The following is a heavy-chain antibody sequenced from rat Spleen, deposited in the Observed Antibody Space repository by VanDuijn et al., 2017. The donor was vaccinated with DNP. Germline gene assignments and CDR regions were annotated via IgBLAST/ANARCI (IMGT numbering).Heavy chain of an antibody. CDR1: GFTFSNYG. Sequence: EVQLVESGGGLVQPGRSLKLSCAASGFTFSNYGMAWVRRTPTKGLEWVASIRTGGGNTYYRDSVKGRFTISRDNAKNTQYLQMDSLRSEDTATYYCARQNVYYGLLLRLGYFDYWGQGVMVTVSS. D-gene: IGHD1-6*01. CDR2: IRTGGGNT. V-gene: IGHV5S14*01. J-gene: IGHJ2*01. CDR3: ARQNVYYGLLLRLGYFDY.